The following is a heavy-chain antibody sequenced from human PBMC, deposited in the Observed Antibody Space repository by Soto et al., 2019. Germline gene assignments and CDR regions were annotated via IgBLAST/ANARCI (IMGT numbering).Heavy chain of an antibody. D-gene: IGHD2-15*01. Sequence: PGGSLRLSCAASGFTFSSYAMSWVRQAPGKGLEWVSAISSSSSNIYYADSVKGRFTISRDNAKNSLYLQMNSLRAEDTAVYYCASAGCSGGSCYYAVNWFDPWGQGTLVTVSS. V-gene: IGHV3-21*01. J-gene: IGHJ5*02. CDR2: ISSSSSNI. CDR3: ASAGCSGGSCYYAVNWFDP. CDR1: GFTFSSYA.